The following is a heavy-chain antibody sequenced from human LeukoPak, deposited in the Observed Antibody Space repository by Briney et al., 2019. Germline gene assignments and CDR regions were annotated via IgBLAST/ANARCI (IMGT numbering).Heavy chain of an antibody. Sequence: GGSLRLSCAASGFTFSGYAMTWVRQAPGKGLEWVSSIIGSGSNTYYADSVKGRFTISRDNSKNTLYLQMNSLRAEDTAVYYCAKGVLRTGGDYWGEGALVTVSS. CDR3: AKGVLRTGGDY. V-gene: IGHV3-23*01. J-gene: IGHJ4*02. CDR1: GFTFSGYA. D-gene: IGHD3-16*01. CDR2: IIGSGSNT.